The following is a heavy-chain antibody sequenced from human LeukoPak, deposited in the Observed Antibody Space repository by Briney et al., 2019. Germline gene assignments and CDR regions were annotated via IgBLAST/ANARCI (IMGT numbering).Heavy chain of an antibody. CDR1: GFTFSTYA. D-gene: IGHD3-10*01. V-gene: IGHV3-23*01. CDR2: ISGSGGST. J-gene: IGHJ4*02. CDR3: AKGLGNMVRGVTIGDFDY. Sequence: GGSLRLSCAASGFTFSTYAMSWVRQAPGKGLEWVAAISGSGGSTFYADSVKGRFTISRDNSKKTLYVQMNSLRVEDAAVYYCAKGLGNMVRGVTIGDFDYWGQGILVTVSS.